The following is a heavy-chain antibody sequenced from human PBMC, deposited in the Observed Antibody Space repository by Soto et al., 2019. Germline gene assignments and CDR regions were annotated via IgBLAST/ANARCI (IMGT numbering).Heavy chain of an antibody. CDR1: VYSISSGYY. J-gene: IGHJ4*02. CDR2: NYHSGST. D-gene: IGHD3-10*01. CDR3: ARGVYYGSGTYSQYFVS. V-gene: IGHV4-38-2*01. Sequence: PSETLSLSCAVSVYSISSGYYWGCIRQPPGKGLEWIGTNYHSGSTYYNTSLKSRVTISVDTSQNQFALKRGSVTAADSAVYYCARGVYYGSGTYSQYFVSWGQGTLVTVSS.